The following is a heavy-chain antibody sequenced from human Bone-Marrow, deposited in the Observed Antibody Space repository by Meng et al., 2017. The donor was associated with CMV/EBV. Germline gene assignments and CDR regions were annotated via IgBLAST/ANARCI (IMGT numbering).Heavy chain of an antibody. CDR2: IIPIFGTA. CDR1: GGTFSSYA. J-gene: IGHJ4*02. Sequence: SVKVSCKASGGTFSSYAISWVRQAPGQGLEWMGGIIPIFGTANYAQKFQGRVTMTTDTSTSTAYMELRSLRSDDTAVYYCARGDSSSWYVYWGQGTLVTVSS. CDR3: ARGDSSSWYVY. V-gene: IGHV1-69*05. D-gene: IGHD6-13*01.